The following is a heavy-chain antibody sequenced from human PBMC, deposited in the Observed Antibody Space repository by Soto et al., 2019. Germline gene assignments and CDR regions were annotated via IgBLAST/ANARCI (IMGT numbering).Heavy chain of an antibody. V-gene: IGHV3-23*01. CDR1: GGTCSSYA. Sequence: GVPLRLSCAAAGGTCSSYAMHCVRQAPGKGLEWVAAIRGSGGSKYYADSVKGRFTISRDNSKNTLYLQMNSLRAEDTAVYYCAKDAIVATLVSGSYGHWGQGTLVTVSS. CDR3: AKDAIVATLVSGSYGH. J-gene: IGHJ4*02. CDR2: IRGSGGSK. D-gene: IGHD5-12*01.